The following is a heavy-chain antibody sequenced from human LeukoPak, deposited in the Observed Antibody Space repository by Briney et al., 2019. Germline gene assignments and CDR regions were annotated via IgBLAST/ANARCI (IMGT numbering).Heavy chain of an antibody. CDR2: IIPIFGTA. J-gene: IGHJ4*02. D-gene: IGHD3-10*01. CDR1: GGTFSSYA. Sequence: SVKVSCEASGGTFSSYAISWVRQAPGQGLEWMGGIIPIFGTANYAQKFQGRVTITADESTSTAYMELSSLRSEDTAVYYCARARHVYYGSGSYDYWGQGTLVTVSS. CDR3: ARARHVYYGSGSYDY. V-gene: IGHV1-69*13.